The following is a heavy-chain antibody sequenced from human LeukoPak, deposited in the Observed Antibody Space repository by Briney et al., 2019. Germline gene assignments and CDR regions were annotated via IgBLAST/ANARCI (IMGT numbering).Heavy chain of an antibody. CDR3: AREVGNTMIVVVTYYFDY. CDR2: ISSSSSYI. CDR1: GFTFSSYS. J-gene: IGHJ4*02. Sequence: PGGSLRLSCAASGFTFSSYSMNWVRQAPGKGLEWVSSISSSSSYIYYADSVKGRFTISRDNAKNSLYLQMNSLRAEDTAVYYCAREVGNTMIVVVTYYFDYWGQGTLVTVSS. D-gene: IGHD3-22*01. V-gene: IGHV3-21*01.